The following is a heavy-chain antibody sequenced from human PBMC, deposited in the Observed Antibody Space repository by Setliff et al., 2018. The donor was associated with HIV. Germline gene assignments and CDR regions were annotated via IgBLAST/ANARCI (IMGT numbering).Heavy chain of an antibody. CDR2: TYYSGST. D-gene: IGHD5-12*01. V-gene: IGHV4-30-4*08. Sequence: TLSLTCTVSGDSISSGDYYWSWIRQPPGKGLEWIGNTYYSGSTYYNPSLKSRVTISVDTSKNRFSLRLTSVTAADTAVYYSARTKADGYNGVFDSWGQGTLVTVSS. CDR3: ARTKADGYNGVFDS. CDR1: GDSISSGDYY. J-gene: IGHJ4*02.